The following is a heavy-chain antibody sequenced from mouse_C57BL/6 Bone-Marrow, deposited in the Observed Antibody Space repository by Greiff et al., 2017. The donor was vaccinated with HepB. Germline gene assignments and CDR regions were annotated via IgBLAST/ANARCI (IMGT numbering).Heavy chain of an antibody. CDR2: IYPGSGST. D-gene: IGHD4-1*01. Sequence: QVQLQQPGAELVKPGASVKMSCKASGYTFTSYWITWVKQRPGQGLEWIGDIYPGSGSTNYNEKFKSKATLTVDTSSSTAYMQLSLTSEDSAVYYCASWVAMDYWGQGTSVTVSS. V-gene: IGHV1-55*01. CDR3: ASWVAMDY. CDR1: GYTFTSYW. J-gene: IGHJ4*01.